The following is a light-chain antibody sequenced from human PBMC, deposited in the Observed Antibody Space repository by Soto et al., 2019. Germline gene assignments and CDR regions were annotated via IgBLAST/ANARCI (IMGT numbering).Light chain of an antibody. CDR1: QSLNNW. CDR3: QPYNGYPIT. Sequence: DIHMTQSPSTLSASVGDRVTFTCRASQSLNNWLAWYQQKPGKAPKLLIYKASTLESGVPSRFSGSGSGTEFTLTISTLQPDDIATYYCQPYNGYPITFGGGTKVEIK. CDR2: KAS. J-gene: IGKJ4*01. V-gene: IGKV1-5*03.